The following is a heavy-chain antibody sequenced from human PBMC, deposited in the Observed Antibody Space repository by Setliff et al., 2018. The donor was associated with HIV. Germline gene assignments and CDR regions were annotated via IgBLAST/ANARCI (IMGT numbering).Heavy chain of an antibody. Sequence: SETLSLTCTVSGGSISSSVYYWGWIRQPPGKGLEWIGSIYYSGSTYYNPSLKSRVTISVDTSKNQFSLKLSSVTAADTAVYYCARKATYYYGSGSSNDYWGQGTLVTVSS. J-gene: IGHJ4*02. V-gene: IGHV4-39*01. CDR3: ARKATYYYGSGSSNDY. CDR1: GGSISSSVYY. CDR2: IYYSGST. D-gene: IGHD3-10*01.